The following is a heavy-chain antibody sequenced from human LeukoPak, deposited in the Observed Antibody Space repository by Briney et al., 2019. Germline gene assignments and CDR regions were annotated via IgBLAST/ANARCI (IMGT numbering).Heavy chain of an antibody. CDR3: ARWLRGIAEEDGMDV. J-gene: IGHJ6*02. D-gene: IGHD6-13*01. CDR2: ITSSGSTI. V-gene: IGHV3-11*01. Sequence: PGGSLRLSCAASGFTVSSNYMSWVRQAPGKGLEWVSYITSSGSTIYYADSVKGRFTISRDNAKNSLYLQMNSLRAADTAVYYCARWLRGIAEEDGMDVWGQGTTVTVSS. CDR1: GFTVSSNY.